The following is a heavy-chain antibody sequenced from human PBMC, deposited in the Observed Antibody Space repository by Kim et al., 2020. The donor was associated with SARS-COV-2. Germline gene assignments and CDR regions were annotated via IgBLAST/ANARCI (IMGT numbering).Heavy chain of an antibody. J-gene: IGHJ5*02. CDR3: ARGGVRRAHTHQWLVHNNWFDP. Sequence: SETLSLTCTVSGGSISSYYWSWIRQPPGKGLEWIGYIYYSGSTNYNPSLKSRVTISVDTSKNQFSLKLSSVTAADTAVYYCARGGVRRAHTHQWLVHNNWFDPWGQGTLVTVSS. V-gene: IGHV4-59*01. CDR1: GGSISSYY. CDR2: IYYSGST. D-gene: IGHD6-19*01.